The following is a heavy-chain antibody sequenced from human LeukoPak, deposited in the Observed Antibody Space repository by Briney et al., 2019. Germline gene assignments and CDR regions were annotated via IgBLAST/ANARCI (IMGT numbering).Heavy chain of an antibody. CDR1: GFTFSSYG. V-gene: IGHV3-23*01. CDR2: ISGSGGST. D-gene: IGHD3-10*01. CDR3: AKDRWFGNDAFDI. J-gene: IGHJ3*02. Sequence: GGSLRLSFAASGFTFSSYGMSWVRQAPGKGLEWVSAISGSGGSTYYADSVKGRFTISRDNSKNTLYLQMNSLRAEDTAVYYCAKDRWFGNDAFDIWGQGTMVTVSS.